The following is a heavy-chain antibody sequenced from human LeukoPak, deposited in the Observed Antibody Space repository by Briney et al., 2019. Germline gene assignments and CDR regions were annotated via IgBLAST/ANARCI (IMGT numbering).Heavy chain of an antibody. V-gene: IGHV4-39*01. CDR3: ARRSPADYDESPATNWFDP. CDR1: GGSISSSSYY. CDR2: IYYSGST. D-gene: IGHD4-17*01. J-gene: IGHJ5*02. Sequence: PSETLALTCTVSGGSISSSSYYWGWIRQPPGKGLEWIGSIYYSGSTYYNPSLKSRGTISVDTSKNQFSLKMSSVTAADTAVYYCARRSPADYDESPATNWFDPWGQGTLVTVSS.